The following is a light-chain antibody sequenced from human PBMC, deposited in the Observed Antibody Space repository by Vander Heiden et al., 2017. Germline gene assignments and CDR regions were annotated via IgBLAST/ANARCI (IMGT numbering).Light chain of an antibody. CDR3: QQDDSTPIT. V-gene: IGKV4-1*01. Sequence: DIVMTQSPDSLAVSLGERATINCKSSQSVLYSSNNKNYLAWYQQKPGQPPKLLIYWASTRESGVPDRFSGSGSGTDFTLTISSLQAEDVAVYYCQQDDSTPITFGRGTKVEIK. CDR2: WAS. J-gene: IGKJ4*01. CDR1: QSVLYSSNNKNY.